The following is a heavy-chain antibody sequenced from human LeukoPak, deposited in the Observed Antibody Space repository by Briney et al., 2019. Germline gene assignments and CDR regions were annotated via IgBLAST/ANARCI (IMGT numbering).Heavy chain of an antibody. CDR3: ARERDGRYFDY. V-gene: IGHV3-7*03. J-gene: IGHJ4*02. Sequence: PGGSLRLSCAASGFTVRNNYMSWVRQAPGKGLEWVANINQGENEKYYVDSVRGRFTISRDNTNSSVNLQMNSLRAEDTAVYYCARERDGRYFDYWGQGILVTVSS. CDR1: GFTVRNNY. CDR2: INQGENEK.